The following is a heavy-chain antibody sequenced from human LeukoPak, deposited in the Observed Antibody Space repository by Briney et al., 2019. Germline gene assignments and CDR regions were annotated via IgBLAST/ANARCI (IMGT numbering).Heavy chain of an antibody. V-gene: IGHV4-59*11. Sequence: PSETLSLTCTVSGGSISSHYWSWIRQPPGKGLEWIGYIYYSGSTNYNPSLKSRVTISVDTSKNQFSLKLSSVTAADTAVYYCARVQYQLLFDYWGQGTLVTVSS. CDR2: IYYSGST. D-gene: IGHD2-2*01. CDR1: GGSISSHY. J-gene: IGHJ4*02. CDR3: ARVQYQLLFDY.